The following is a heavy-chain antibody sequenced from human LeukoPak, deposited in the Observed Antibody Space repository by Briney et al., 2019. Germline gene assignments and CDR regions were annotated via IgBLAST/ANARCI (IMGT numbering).Heavy chain of an antibody. Sequence: SETLSLTCNVSGGSISNYNYYWAWIRQPPGTGLEWIGSIHYSGSTWHNPSLKSRVTMSVDTSKNLFSLNLRSVTAADTAVYFCAGELVTTIRIFDYWGQGTLVAVSS. V-gene: IGHV4-39*07. CDR2: IHYSGST. D-gene: IGHD5-12*01. CDR3: AGELVTTIRIFDY. CDR1: GGSISNYNYY. J-gene: IGHJ4*02.